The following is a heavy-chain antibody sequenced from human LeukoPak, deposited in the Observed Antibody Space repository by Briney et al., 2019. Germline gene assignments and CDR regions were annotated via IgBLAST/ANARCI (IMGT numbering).Heavy chain of an antibody. J-gene: IGHJ4*02. CDR1: GFTFSSYA. Sequence: GGSLRLSYASCGFTFSSYAMSGVRQAPGRVLEGVSTISTRGGSTYYADSVKGRFTTSRDTSKNTLYMQMTSLTAEDTAVYYCAKDRGIISDYCGQGTLVTVSS. D-gene: IGHD3-10*01. V-gene: IGHV3-23*01. CDR2: ISTRGGST. CDR3: AKDRGIISDY.